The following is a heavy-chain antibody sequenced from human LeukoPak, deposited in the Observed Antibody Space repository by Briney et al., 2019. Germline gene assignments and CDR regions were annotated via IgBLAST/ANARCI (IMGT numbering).Heavy chain of an antibody. Sequence: PSETLSLTCAVYGGSFSGYYWSWIRQPPGKGLEWIGEINHSGSTNYNPSLKSRVTISVDTSKNQFSLKLSSVTAADTAVYYCARYSSSWSQDFDYWGQGTLVTVSS. D-gene: IGHD6-13*01. CDR2: INHSGST. CDR3: ARYSSSWSQDFDY. V-gene: IGHV4-34*01. J-gene: IGHJ4*02. CDR1: GGSFSGYY.